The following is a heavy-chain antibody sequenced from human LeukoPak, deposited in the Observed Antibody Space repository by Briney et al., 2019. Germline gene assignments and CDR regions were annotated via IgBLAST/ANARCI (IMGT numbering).Heavy chain of an antibody. V-gene: IGHV4-39*01. D-gene: IGHD6-19*01. CDR2: IYYSGST. CDR1: GGSISSSSYY. Sequence: PSETLSLTCTVSGGSISSSSYYWGWIRRPPGKGLEWIGSIYYSGSTYYNPSLKSRVTISVDTSKNQFSLKLSSVTAADTAVYYCARLLPRCGWYFDYLGQGTLVTVSS. CDR3: ARLLPRCGWYFDY. J-gene: IGHJ4*02.